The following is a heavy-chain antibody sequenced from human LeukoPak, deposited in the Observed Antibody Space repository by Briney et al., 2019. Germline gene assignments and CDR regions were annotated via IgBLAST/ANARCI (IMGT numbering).Heavy chain of an antibody. CDR2: ISAYNGNT. CDR3: ARDSDLGYCSGGSCYLPLYYYYYGMDV. CDR1: GYTFTSYG. D-gene: IGHD2-15*01. Sequence: ASVKVSCKASGYTFTSYGISWVRQAPGQGLEWMGWISAYNGNTNYAQKLQGRVTMTTDTSTSTAYMELRSLRSDDTAVYYCARDSDLGYCSGGSCYLPLYYYYYGMDVWGQGATVTVSS. V-gene: IGHV1-18*01. J-gene: IGHJ6*02.